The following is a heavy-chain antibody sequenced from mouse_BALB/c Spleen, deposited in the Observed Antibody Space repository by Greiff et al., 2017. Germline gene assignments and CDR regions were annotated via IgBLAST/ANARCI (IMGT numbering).Heavy chain of an antibody. Sequence: QVQLKQSGAELVKPGASVKLSCKTSGYTFTSYWIQWVKQRPGQGLGWIGEIFPGTGTTYYNEKFKGKATLTIDTSSSTAYMQLSSLTSEDSAVYFCARWGNGSFTYWGQGTLVTVSA. J-gene: IGHJ3*01. CDR1: GYTFTSYW. V-gene: IGHV1S132*01. CDR2: IFPGTGTT. D-gene: IGHD4-1*01. CDR3: ARWGNGSFTY.